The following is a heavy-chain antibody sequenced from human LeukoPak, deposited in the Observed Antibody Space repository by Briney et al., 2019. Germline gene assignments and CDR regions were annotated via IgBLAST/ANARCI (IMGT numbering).Heavy chain of an antibody. CDR2: IKHDGSEK. D-gene: IGHD5-12*01. CDR1: GFTFSSYW. CDR3: ARYSGYARQFDY. Sequence: GGSLRLSCADSGFTFSSYWMSWVRQAPGKGLEWVANIKHDGSEKYYVDSVKGRFTISRDNAKNSLYLQMNSLRAEDTAVYYCARYSGYARQFDYWGQGTLVTVSS. J-gene: IGHJ4*02. V-gene: IGHV3-7*01.